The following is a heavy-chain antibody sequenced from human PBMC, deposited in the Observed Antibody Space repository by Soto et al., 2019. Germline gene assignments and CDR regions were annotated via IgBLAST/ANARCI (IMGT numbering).Heavy chain of an antibody. CDR2: IKQDGSEK. CDR3: ARDDSSFAYYYYMDV. CDR1: GFTFSSYW. J-gene: IGHJ6*03. V-gene: IGHV3-7*01. Sequence: VQLVESGGGLVQPGGSLRLSCAASGFTFSSYWMSWVRQAPGKGLEWVANIKQDGSEKYYVDSVKGRFTISRDNAKNSLYLQMNSLRAEDTAVYYCARDDSSFAYYYYMDVWGKGTTVTVSS. D-gene: IGHD6-19*01.